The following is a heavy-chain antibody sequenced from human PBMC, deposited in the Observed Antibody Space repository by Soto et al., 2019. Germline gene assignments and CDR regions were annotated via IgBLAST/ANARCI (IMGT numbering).Heavy chain of an antibody. D-gene: IGHD1-20*01. J-gene: IGHJ6*02. Sequence: GESLKISCKGSGYSFTTYWIGWVRQMPGKGLELMGIIYPGDSDTRYSPSFQGLVTISVDKSISATYLQWSSLKASDTAMYYCTRRYIPQASNYYYGMDVWGQGTTVTVS. V-gene: IGHV5-51*01. CDR2: IYPGDSDT. CDR3: TRRYIPQASNYYYGMDV. CDR1: GYSFTTYW.